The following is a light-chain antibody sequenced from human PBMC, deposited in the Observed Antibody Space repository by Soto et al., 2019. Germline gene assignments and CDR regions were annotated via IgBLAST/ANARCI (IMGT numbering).Light chain of an antibody. J-gene: IGKJ1*01. CDR2: GAS. CDR1: QSVSSY. Sequence: EIVLTQSPATLSLSPGERATLSCRASQSVSSYLAWYQQKPGQAPRLLIYGASNRATGIPDRFSGSGSGTDFTLTISRLEPEDFAVYCCQQYGSSPLTFGQGTKVEIK. V-gene: IGKV3-20*01. CDR3: QQYGSSPLT.